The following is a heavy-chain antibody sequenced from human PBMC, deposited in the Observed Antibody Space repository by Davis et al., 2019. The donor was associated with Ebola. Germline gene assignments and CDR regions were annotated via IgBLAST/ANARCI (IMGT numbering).Heavy chain of an antibody. V-gene: IGHV1-3*01. D-gene: IGHD3-3*01. CDR1: GYTFSTYA. CDR2: INGGNDNQ. J-gene: IGHJ4*02. Sequence: AASVKVSCKASGYTFSTYAMHWVRQAPGQRLEWMGWINGGNDNQKYSQKFQGRVTITRDTSATTAYMELSSLRSEDTAVYYCARDGGTWSGFYGLLDYWGQGTLVTVSS. CDR3: ARDGGTWSGFYGLLDY.